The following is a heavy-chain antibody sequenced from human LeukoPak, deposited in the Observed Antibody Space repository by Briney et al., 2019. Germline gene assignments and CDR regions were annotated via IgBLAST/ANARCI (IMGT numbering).Heavy chain of an antibody. Sequence: GGSLRLSCSGSGFTFSTYGMTWVRQAPGKGLEWVSGISSGGDNTYYADSVKGRFTISRDNSKNTLYLQMNSLRAEDTAVYYCAKDRGVWGQGTTVIVSS. CDR3: AKDRGV. CDR2: ISSGGDNT. D-gene: IGHD5-24*01. CDR1: GFTFSTYG. V-gene: IGHV3-23*01. J-gene: IGHJ6*02.